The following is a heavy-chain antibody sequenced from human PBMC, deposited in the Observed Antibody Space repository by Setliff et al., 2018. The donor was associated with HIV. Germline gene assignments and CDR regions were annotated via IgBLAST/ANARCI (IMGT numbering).Heavy chain of an antibody. D-gene: IGHD3-10*01. CDR2: IYNTGRT. CDR3: ALSSGSYYNALDN. J-gene: IGHJ4*02. CDR1: GDSITRGSY. V-gene: IGHV4-38-2*01. Sequence: SETLSLTCSVSGDSITRGSYWGWVRQPPGKGLEWLGHIYNTGRTYDNPSLKSRVTISVDTSKNQFSLKLSSVTAADTAVYYCALSSGSYYNALDNWGQGTLVTVSS.